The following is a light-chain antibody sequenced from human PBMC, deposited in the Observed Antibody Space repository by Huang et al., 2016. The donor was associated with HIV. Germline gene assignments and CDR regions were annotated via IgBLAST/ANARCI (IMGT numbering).Light chain of an antibody. V-gene: IGKV1-39*01. CDR2: GGS. CDR3: QQSYSAPWT. J-gene: IGKJ1*01. Sequence: DIQMTQSPSSLSASVGDRVTVTCRASQSISPFLNWYQQKPGSAPKVLIFGGSTLQSGVPSRFSGRGSGTEFTLTISSLQPEDFANYYCQQSYSAPWTFGQGTKVEVK. CDR1: QSISPF.